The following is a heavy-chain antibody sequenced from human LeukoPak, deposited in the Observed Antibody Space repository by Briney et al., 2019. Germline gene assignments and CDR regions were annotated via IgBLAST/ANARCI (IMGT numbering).Heavy chain of an antibody. Sequence: SVKVSCKASGGTFSSYAISWVRQAPGQGLEWMGGIIPIFGTANYAQKFQGRVTITTDESTSTAYMELSSLRSEDTAVYYCASGGMVRGLVYYMDVWGKGTTVSVSS. J-gene: IGHJ6*03. D-gene: IGHD3-10*01. CDR2: IIPIFGTA. CDR1: GGTFSSYA. V-gene: IGHV1-69*05. CDR3: ASGGMVRGLVYYMDV.